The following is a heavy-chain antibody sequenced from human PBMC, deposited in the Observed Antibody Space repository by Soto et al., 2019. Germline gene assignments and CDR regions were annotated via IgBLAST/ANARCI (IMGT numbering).Heavy chain of an antibody. CDR1: GGSISSGGYY. CDR2: LYYSGST. CDR3: ARTAMV. Sequence: QVQLQESGPGLVKPSQTLSLTCTVSGGSISSGGYYWSWIRQHPGKGLEWIGYLYYSGSTYYNPSLNGRVTIPVATSKNQFAMKLRSATAASRARYCWARTAMVWGEGTLVTV. D-gene: IGHD5-18*01. V-gene: IGHV4-31*03. J-gene: IGHJ4*01.